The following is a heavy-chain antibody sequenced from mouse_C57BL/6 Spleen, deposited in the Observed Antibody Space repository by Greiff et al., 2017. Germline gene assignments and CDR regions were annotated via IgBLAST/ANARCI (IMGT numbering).Heavy chain of an antibody. CDR2: INPGSGGT. CDR1: GYAFTNYL. CDR3: AKDYDVRFAY. V-gene: IGHV1-54*01. J-gene: IGHJ3*01. D-gene: IGHD2-4*01. Sequence: LQQSGAELVRPGTSVKVSCKASGYAFTNYLIEWVKQRPGQGLEWIGVINPGSGGTNYNEKFKGKATLTADKSSSTAYMQLSSLTSEDSAVYFCAKDYDVRFAYWGQGTLVTVSA.